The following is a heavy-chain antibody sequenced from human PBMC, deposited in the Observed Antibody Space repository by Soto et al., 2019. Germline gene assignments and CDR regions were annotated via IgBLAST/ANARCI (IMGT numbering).Heavy chain of an antibody. CDR1: GYTFTNYG. D-gene: IGHD3-10*01. Sequence: QVPLVQSGAEVKKPGASVKVSCKASGYTFTNYGISWVRQAPGQGLEWMGWISAYNGNTNYAQKLQGRVTMTTDTSTSTAYMELRSLRSDDTAVYYCARDYYYGSGSAHFDYWGQGTLVTVSS. J-gene: IGHJ4*02. CDR2: ISAYNGNT. V-gene: IGHV1-18*01. CDR3: ARDYYYGSGSAHFDY.